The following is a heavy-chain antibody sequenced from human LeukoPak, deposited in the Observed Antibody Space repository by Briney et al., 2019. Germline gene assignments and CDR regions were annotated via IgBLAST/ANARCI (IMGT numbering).Heavy chain of an antibody. CDR2: ISAYNGNT. D-gene: IGHD3-16*01. V-gene: IGHV1-18*01. CDR3: AISHPRTLRLHDALDI. J-gene: IGHJ3*02. CDR1: GGTFSIYT. Sequence: ASVKVSCKASGGTFSIYTISWVRQAPGQGLEWMGWISAYNGNTNYAQKLQGRVTMTTDTSRSTAYMELMSLRSDHTAVSCCAISHPRTLRLHDALDICSEPTMVTVSS.